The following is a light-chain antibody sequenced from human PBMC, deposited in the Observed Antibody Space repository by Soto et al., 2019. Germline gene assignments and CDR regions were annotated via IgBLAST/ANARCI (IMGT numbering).Light chain of an antibody. CDR3: QPYGSSPRT. Sequence: ENLLTQSPGTLSLSPGEGATLSCRASRGVSANYLAWYQQKPGQAPTLLIYGASIRAAGIPDRFSGSGSGTDFTRTIRRLEPDDFAVYYCQPYGSSPRTFGKGTKVEI. J-gene: IGKJ1*01. CDR2: GAS. V-gene: IGKV3-20*01. CDR1: RGVSANY.